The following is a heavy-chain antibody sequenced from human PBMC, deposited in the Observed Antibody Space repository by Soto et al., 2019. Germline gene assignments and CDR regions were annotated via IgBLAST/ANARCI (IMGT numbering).Heavy chain of an antibody. J-gene: IGHJ3*02. CDR1: GYTFTSYY. CDR2: INPSGGST. Sequence: ASVKVSCKASGYTFTSYYMHWVRQAPGQGLEWMGIINPSGGSTSYAQKFQGRVTMTRDTSTSTVYMELSSLRSEDTAVYYCARDWTDYGDYVGGGIDIWGQGTMVTVSS. D-gene: IGHD4-17*01. CDR3: ARDWTDYGDYVGGGIDI. V-gene: IGHV1-46*03.